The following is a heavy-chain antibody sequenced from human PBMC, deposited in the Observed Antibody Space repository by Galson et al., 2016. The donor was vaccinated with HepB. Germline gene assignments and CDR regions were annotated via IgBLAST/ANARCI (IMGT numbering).Heavy chain of an antibody. CDR3: ARGRGYSSYDFAF. D-gene: IGHD5-12*01. V-gene: IGHV4-61*01. CDR1: GDSISSGSYY. Sequence: ETLSLTCFVSGDSISSGSYYWNWIRQPPGKGLEWIGHVSYSGFIKYNPSLESRVTISADMSKNQFFLKLTSVTAADTAVYYCARGRGYSSYDFAFWGQGILVTVSS. CDR2: VSYSGFI. J-gene: IGHJ4*02.